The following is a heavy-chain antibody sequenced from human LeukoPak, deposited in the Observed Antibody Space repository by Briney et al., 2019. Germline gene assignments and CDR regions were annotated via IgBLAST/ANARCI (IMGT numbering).Heavy chain of an antibody. CDR2: IYYSGST. Sequence: SETLSLTCTVSGGPISSYYWSWIRQPPGKGLEWIGYIYYSGSTNYNPSLKSRVTISVDTSKNQFSLKLSSVTAADTAVYYCASGSSWYTPPYYWGQGTLVTVSS. V-gene: IGHV4-59*01. CDR1: GGPISSYY. D-gene: IGHD6-13*01. J-gene: IGHJ4*02. CDR3: ASGSSWYTPPYY.